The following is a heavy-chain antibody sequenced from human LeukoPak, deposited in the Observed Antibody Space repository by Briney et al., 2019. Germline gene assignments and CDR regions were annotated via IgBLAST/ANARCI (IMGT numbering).Heavy chain of an antibody. J-gene: IGHJ3*02. V-gene: IGHV4-39*07. CDR3: AKDHYDSSGYYFAFDI. D-gene: IGHD3-22*01. CDR2: IYLSGST. Sequence: SETLSLSCTVSGGSISSSSYYWGWIRQPPGMGLEWIGSIYLSGSTYYNPSLKSRVTISVDTTKNQFSLKLSSVTAADTAVYYCAKDHYDSSGYYFAFDIWGQGTMVTVSS. CDR1: GGSISSSSYY.